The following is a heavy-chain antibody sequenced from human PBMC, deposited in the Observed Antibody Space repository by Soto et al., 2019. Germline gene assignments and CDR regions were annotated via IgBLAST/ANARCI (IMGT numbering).Heavy chain of an antibody. D-gene: IGHD7-27*01. CDR1: GGFVTSGSYY. Sequence: QVQLQQWGAGLLKPSETLSLTSAVYGGFVTSGSYYWSWIRQPPGKGLEWIGEMSHSGGIHFNPSLNSRVTISVDTSKNQFTLKMSSVTAADTTLYYCARVERGNATTVVDAFDIWGPGTMVTVSS. J-gene: IGHJ3*02. CDR3: ARVERGNATTVVDAFDI. V-gene: IGHV4-34*01. CDR2: MSHSGGI.